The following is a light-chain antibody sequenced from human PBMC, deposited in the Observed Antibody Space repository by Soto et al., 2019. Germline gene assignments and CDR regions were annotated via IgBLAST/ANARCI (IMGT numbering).Light chain of an antibody. CDR1: ASDVGGNNY. CDR3: SSFTSTNTVL. V-gene: IGLV2-14*01. J-gene: IGLJ2*01. CDR2: NVS. Sequence: QSALTQLASGSGSPGQGITISRTGTASDVGGNNYASWYQRHPAKAPKLLIYNVSNRPSGVSNRFSGSKSGNTASLTISGLQAEDEGHYYCSSFTSTNTVLFGGGTKVTVL.